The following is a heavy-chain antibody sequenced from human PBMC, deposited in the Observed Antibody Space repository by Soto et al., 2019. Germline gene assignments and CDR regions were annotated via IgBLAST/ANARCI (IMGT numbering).Heavy chain of an antibody. D-gene: IGHD3-22*01. CDR3: TTDRPYDYDSSSHDP. CDR2: IKSKTDGGTT. V-gene: IGHV3-15*07. Sequence: EVQLVESGGGLVKPGGSLRLSCAGSGFTFSNAWMHWVRQAPGKGLEWVGRIKSKTDGGTTDYAAPVKGRFTISRDDPKSTMFLQMNSLRTEDTAVYYCTTDRPYDYDSSSHDPWGQGTVVTVSS. J-gene: IGHJ5*02. CDR1: GFTFSNAW.